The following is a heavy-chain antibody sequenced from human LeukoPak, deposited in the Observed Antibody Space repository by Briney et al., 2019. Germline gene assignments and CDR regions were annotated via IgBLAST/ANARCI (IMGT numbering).Heavy chain of an antibody. CDR3: ARGQTDLLRNYFDY. Sequence: PGGSLRLSCAASGFTFSSYSMNWVRQAPGKGLEWVSSISSSSSYVYYADSVKGRFAISRDNAKNSLYLQMNSLRAEDTAVYYCARGQTDLLRNYFDYWGPGTPVTVSS. CDR1: GFTFSSYS. J-gene: IGHJ4*02. V-gene: IGHV3-21*01. CDR2: ISSSSSYV.